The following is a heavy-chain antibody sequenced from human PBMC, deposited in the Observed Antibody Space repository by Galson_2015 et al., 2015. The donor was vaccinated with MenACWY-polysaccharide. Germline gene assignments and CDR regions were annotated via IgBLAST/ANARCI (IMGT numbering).Heavy chain of an antibody. D-gene: IGHD2-8*01. Sequence: SLRLSCAASGFTFSSYSMNWVRQAPGEGLEWVSSISSSGSYIYYADSVKGRFTISRDNAKNSLYLQMNSLRAEDTAVYYCARESAWYAMDYWGQGTLVTVSS. J-gene: IGHJ4*02. CDR1: GFTFSSYS. CDR2: ISSSGSYI. V-gene: IGHV3-21*01. CDR3: ARESAWYAMDY.